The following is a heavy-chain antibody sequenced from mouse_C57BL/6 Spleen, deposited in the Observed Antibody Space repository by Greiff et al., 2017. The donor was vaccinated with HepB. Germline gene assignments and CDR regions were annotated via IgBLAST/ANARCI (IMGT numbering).Heavy chain of an antibody. CDR3: ARSLGSPTGGYAMDY. CDR1: GYAFSSSW. CDR2: IYPGDGDT. J-gene: IGHJ4*01. V-gene: IGHV1-82*01. Sequence: VQLQQSGPELVKPGASVKISCKASGYAFSSSWMNWVKQRPGKGLEWIGRIYPGDGDTNYNGKFKGKATLTADKSSSTAYMQLSSLTSEDSAVYFCARSLGSPTGGYAMDYWGQGTSVTVSS. D-gene: IGHD1-1*01.